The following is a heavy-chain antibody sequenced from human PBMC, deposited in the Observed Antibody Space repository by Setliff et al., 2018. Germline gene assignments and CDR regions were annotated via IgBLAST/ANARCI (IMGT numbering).Heavy chain of an antibody. V-gene: IGHV3-33*01. CDR3: ARSRTIFGVVENWFDP. D-gene: IGHD3-3*01. CDR2: IWSHGGLK. J-gene: IGHJ5*02. Sequence: AGGSLRLSCAASGFTFSSYGMHWVRQAPGKGLEWVAVIWSHGGLKSYVDSVKGRFTISRDNAKNSLYLQMNSLRAEDTAVYYCARSRTIFGVVENWFDPWGQGTLVTVSS. CDR1: GFTFSSYG.